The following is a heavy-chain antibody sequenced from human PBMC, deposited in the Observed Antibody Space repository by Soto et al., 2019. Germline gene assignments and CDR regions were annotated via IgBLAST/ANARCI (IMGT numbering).Heavy chain of an antibody. V-gene: IGHV4-4*07. CDR2: IYTSGST. CDR3: ARDSPQWLRTYYYYGMDV. J-gene: IGHJ6*02. Sequence: SETLSLTCTVSGGSISSYYWSWIRQPAGKGLEWIGRIYTSGSTNYNPSLKSRVTMSVDTSKNQFSLKLSSVTAADTAVYYCARDSPQWLRTYYYYGMDVWGQGTTVTVSS. CDR1: GGSISSYY. D-gene: IGHD5-12*01.